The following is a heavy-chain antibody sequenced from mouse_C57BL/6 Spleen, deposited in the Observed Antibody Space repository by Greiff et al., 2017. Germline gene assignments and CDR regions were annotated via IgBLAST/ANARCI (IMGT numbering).Heavy chain of an antibody. V-gene: IGHV5-16*01. CDR3: ARGIDYGSSFYWYFDV. Sequence: VKLVESEGGLVQPGSSMKLSCTASGFTFSDYYMAWVRQVPEKGLEWVANINYDGSSTYYLDSLKSRFIISRDNAKNILYLQMSSLKSEETATYYCARGIDYGSSFYWYFDVWGTGTTVTVSS. CDR2: INYDGSST. CDR1: GFTFSDYY. D-gene: IGHD1-1*01. J-gene: IGHJ1*03.